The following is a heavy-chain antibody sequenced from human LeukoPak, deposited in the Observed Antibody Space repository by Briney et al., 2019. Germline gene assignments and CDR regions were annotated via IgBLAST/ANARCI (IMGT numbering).Heavy chain of an antibody. J-gene: IGHJ6*03. CDR1: GGSISSSSYY. V-gene: IGHV4-39*01. CDR2: IYYSGST. CDR3: ARVGYSSGWRYYYYYYMDV. D-gene: IGHD6-19*01. Sequence: SETLSLTCTVSGGSISSSSYYWGWIRQPPGKGLEWIGSIYYSGSTYYNPSLKSRVTISVDTSKNQFSLKLSSVTAADTAVYYCARVGYSSGWRYYYYYYMDVWGKGTTVTISS.